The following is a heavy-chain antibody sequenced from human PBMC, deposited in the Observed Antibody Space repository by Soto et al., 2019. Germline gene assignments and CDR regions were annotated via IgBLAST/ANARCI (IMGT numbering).Heavy chain of an antibody. Sequence: EVQLLESGGGLVQPGGSLRLSCAASGFTFSSYAMSWVRQAPGKGLEWVSAISGSGGSTYYADSVKGRFTISRDNSKNPLYLQMDSPRAEDTAVYYRAKGIVSYCCSTSCSPFDYWGQGTLVTVSS. V-gene: IGHV3-23*01. D-gene: IGHD2-2*01. CDR2: ISGSGGST. CDR1: GFTFSSYA. J-gene: IGHJ4*02. CDR3: AKGIVSYCCSTSCSPFDY.